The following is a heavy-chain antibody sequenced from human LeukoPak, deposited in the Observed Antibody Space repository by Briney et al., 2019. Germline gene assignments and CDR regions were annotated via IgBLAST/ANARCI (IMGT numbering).Heavy chain of an antibody. V-gene: IGHV1-69*05. CDR2: IIPIFGTA. CDR1: GGTFSSYA. D-gene: IGHD1-1*01. J-gene: IGHJ5*02. CDR3: ARVMGGTQADNWFDP. Sequence: SVKVSCKASGGTFSSYAISWVRQAPGQGLEWMGGIIPIFGTANYAQKFQGRVTITTDESTSTAYMELSSLRSEDTAVYYCARVMGGTQADNWFDPWGQGTLVTVSS.